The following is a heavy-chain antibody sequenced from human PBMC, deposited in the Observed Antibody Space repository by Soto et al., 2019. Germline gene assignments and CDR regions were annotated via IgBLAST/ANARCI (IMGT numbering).Heavy chain of an antibody. V-gene: IGHV5-51*01. CDR2: IYPGNSDT. CDR3: ARKQSYGDHSIAY. Sequence: GESLKISCKGSGYIFTSYWIRLVRQMPGKSLEWMGIIYPGNSDTRYSPTFQGHGTISADKSIITAYLQWSSLKASDTAMYYCARKQSYGDHSIAYSEQGTLVTVSS. CDR1: GYIFTSYW. D-gene: IGHD4-17*01. J-gene: IGHJ4*02.